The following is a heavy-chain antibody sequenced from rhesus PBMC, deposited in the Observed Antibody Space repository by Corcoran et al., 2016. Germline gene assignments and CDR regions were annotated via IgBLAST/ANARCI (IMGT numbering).Heavy chain of an antibody. J-gene: IGHJ4*01. V-gene: IGHV4-80*01. D-gene: IGHD6-19*01. Sequence: QVQLQESGPGLVKPSETLSLTCAVSGGSISSYWWIWIRQSPGKGLGWIGGISGNSGSTNYNPSRKSRVTISKDASQNQFSLKLNSVTAADTAVYYCDAEFVFWGQGVLVTVSS. CDR1: GGSISSYW. CDR3: DAEFVF. CDR2: ISGNSGST.